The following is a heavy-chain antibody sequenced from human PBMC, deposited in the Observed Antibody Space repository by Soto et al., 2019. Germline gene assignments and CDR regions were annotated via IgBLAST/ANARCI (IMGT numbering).Heavy chain of an antibody. CDR2: IRSKVNSYAT. Sequence: VGSLRLSCAASGFTFSGSTMHWVRQASGKGLEWVGRIRSKVNSYATAYAASVKGRFTISRDDSENTAYLQMNSLETEDTAVYYCTTSGYDTFVNYWGQGTLVTVSS. J-gene: IGHJ4*02. CDR1: GFTFSGST. CDR3: TTSGYDTFVNY. V-gene: IGHV3-73*01. D-gene: IGHD5-12*01.